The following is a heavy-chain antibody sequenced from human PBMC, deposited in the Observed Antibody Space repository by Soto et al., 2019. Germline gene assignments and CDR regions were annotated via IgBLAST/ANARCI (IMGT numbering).Heavy chain of an antibody. J-gene: IGHJ3*02. D-gene: IGHD1-26*01. CDR1: GYIFTSCG. CDR3: ARDPQYSGSLSEGGDAFDI. CDR2: ISGYNGNI. Sequence: QVQLVQSGAEVKKPGASVKVSCKTSGYIFTSCGVSWVRQAPGQGLEWMGWISGYNGNIKYAQKCQGRVTMTADTSTSTAYMELRSLRSDDTAVFYCARDPQYSGSLSEGGDAFDIWGQGTMVTVSS. V-gene: IGHV1-18*01.